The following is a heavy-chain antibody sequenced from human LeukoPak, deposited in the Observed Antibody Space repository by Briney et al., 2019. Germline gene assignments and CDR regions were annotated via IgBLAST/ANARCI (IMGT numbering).Heavy chain of an antibody. Sequence: KPGESLKISCEGAGYSFTSYWICWVRQMPGKGLGWMGIIYPGDSDTRDSPSFQGQVTISADKSVSNAYLQWSSLKASDTAMYYCARNQLLWTWFDPWGQGTLVTVSS. V-gene: IGHV5-51*01. CDR2: IYPGDSDT. J-gene: IGHJ5*02. D-gene: IGHD2-2*01. CDR1: GYSFTSYW. CDR3: ARNQLLWTWFDP.